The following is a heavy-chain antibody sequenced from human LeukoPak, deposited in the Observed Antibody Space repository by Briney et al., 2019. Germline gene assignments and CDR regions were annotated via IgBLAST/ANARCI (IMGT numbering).Heavy chain of an antibody. CDR1: GGSISSYY. D-gene: IGHD2-15*01. CDR2: IYYSGST. CDR3: ARAPRGYCSGGACPGAFDI. J-gene: IGHJ3*02. Sequence: PSETLSLTCTVSGGSISSYYWSWFRQPPGKGLEWIGYIYYSGSTNYNPSLKSRVTISVDTSKNQFSLKLGSVIAADTAVYYCARAPRGYCSGGACPGAFDIWGQGTMVSVSS. V-gene: IGHV4-59*01.